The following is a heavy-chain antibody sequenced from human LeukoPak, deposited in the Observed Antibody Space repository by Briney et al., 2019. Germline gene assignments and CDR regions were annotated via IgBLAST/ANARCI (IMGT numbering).Heavy chain of an antibody. CDR1: GGSISSGDYY. CDR3: ARGYYGSGSYSDY. CDR2: IYHSGTT. Sequence: PSETLSLTCAVSGGSISSGDYYWNWIRQPPGKGLEWIGSIYHSGTTYYNPSLKSRVTISVDRSKNQFSLKLSSVTAADTAVYYCARGYYGSGSYSDYWGQGTLVTVSP. V-gene: IGHV4-30-2*01. J-gene: IGHJ4*02. D-gene: IGHD3-10*01.